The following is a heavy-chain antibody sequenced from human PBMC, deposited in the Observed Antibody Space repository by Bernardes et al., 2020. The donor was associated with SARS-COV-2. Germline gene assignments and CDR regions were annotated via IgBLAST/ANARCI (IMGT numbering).Heavy chain of an antibody. D-gene: IGHD3-10*01. Sequence: GSLRLSCAASQFIFSTYWMSWVRQAPGKGLEWVANIKQDGTEKYYVDSVKGRFTISRDNAKNSLYLQMNSLRAEDTAVYFCARDRAVNWFDPWGQGTLVTVSS. CDR3: ARDRAVNWFDP. CDR1: QFIFSTYW. V-gene: IGHV3-7*01. J-gene: IGHJ5*02. CDR2: IKQDGTEK.